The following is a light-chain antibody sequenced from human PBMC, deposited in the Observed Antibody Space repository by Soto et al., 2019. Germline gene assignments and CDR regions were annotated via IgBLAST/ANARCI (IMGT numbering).Light chain of an antibody. CDR3: QQHCTTPFT. V-gene: IGKV4-1*01. Sequence: DMVMTQSPDSLAVSLGERATINCKSSQRVLKSSNNKNYLAWYQQKPGQPPKLLIYWTSTRESGVPDGFSGNVSETDFSLTISSLQAEDVAVYYCQQHCTTPFTFGQVTKLEMK. CDR1: QRVLKSSNNKNY. J-gene: IGKJ2*01. CDR2: WTS.